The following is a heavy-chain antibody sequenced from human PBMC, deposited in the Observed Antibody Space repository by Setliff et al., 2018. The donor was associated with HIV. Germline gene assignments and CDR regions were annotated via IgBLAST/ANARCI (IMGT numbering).Heavy chain of an antibody. V-gene: IGHV4-59*01. CDR2: IYYSGST. J-gene: IGHJ6*03. CDR1: GGSISSYY. D-gene: IGHD2-2*01. CDR3: ARGRRSTSSYYYYYNMDV. Sequence: PSETLSLTCTVSGGSISSYYWSWIRQPPGKGLEWIGYIYYSGSTNYNPSLKSRVTISVDTSKNQFSLKMSSVTAANTAVYYFARGRRSTSSYYYYYNMDVWGQGTMVTVSS.